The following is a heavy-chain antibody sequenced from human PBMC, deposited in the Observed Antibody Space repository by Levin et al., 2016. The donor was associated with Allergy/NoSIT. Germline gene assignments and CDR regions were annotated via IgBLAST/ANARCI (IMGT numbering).Heavy chain of an antibody. CDR3: ASNRREYQLLGPFDY. D-gene: IGHD2-2*01. V-gene: IGHV1-69*01. Sequence: WVRQAPGQGLEWMGGIIPIFGTANYAQKFQGRVTITADESTSTAYMELSSLRSEDTAVYYCASNRREYQLLGPFDYWGQGTLVTVSS. CDR2: IIPIFGTA. J-gene: IGHJ4*02.